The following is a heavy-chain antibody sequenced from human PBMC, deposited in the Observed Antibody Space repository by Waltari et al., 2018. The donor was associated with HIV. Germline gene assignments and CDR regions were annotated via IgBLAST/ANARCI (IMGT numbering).Heavy chain of an antibody. J-gene: IGHJ4*02. Sequence: QVQLQQWGAGLLKPSETLSLTCAVYGGSFSGYYWSWIRQPPGKGLEWIGEINHSGSTNYHPSLKSRVTISVDTSKNQFSLKLSSVTAADTAVYYCAREIAARPLDYWGQGTLVTVSS. D-gene: IGHD6-6*01. CDR1: GGSFSGYY. CDR3: AREIAARPLDY. V-gene: IGHV4-34*01. CDR2: INHSGST.